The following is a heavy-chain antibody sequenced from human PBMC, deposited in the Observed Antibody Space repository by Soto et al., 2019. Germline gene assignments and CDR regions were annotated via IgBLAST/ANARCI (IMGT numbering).Heavy chain of an antibody. V-gene: IGHV3-23*01. Sequence: EVQLLESGGGLVQPGGSLRLSCAASGFTFGSYAMSWVRQAPGKGLEWVSAISGSGGSTYYADSVKGRFTISRDNSKNTLYLQMDSLGAEDTAVYYCAKGYGVIEALVAGYWGQGTLVTVSS. J-gene: IGHJ4*02. CDR2: ISGSGGST. CDR1: GFTFGSYA. CDR3: AKGYGVIEALVAGY. D-gene: IGHD3-3*01.